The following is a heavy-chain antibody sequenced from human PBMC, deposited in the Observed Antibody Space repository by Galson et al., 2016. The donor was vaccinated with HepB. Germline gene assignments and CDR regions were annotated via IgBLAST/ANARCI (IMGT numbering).Heavy chain of an antibody. CDR2: IYHSGVP. V-gene: IGHV4-31*03. CDR1: GDFIRNSDYY. D-gene: IGHD3-10*01. J-gene: IGHJ5*02. Sequence: TLSLTCTVSGDFIRNSDYYWTWIRQFPGRGLEWIGYIYHSGVPFYNPSLRSRLAISVDTSNNHFSLRLTSVTAADTAIYYCARGGKIRGVIAQRSNWFDPWGQGTLVTTSS. CDR3: ARGGKIRGVIAQRSNWFDP.